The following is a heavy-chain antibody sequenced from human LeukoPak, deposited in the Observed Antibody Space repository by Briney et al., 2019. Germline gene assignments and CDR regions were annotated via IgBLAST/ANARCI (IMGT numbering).Heavy chain of an antibody. CDR1: GYTFTSYA. CDR3: ARNDLRGYSGY. J-gene: IGHJ4*02. Sequence: ASVKVSCKASGYTFTSYAVHWVRQAPGQGLEWMGWINAGNGNTKYSQKFQGRVTITRDTSASTAYMDLSSLRSEDTAVYYCARNDLRGYSGYWGQGTLVTVSS. CDR2: INAGNGNT. V-gene: IGHV1-3*01. D-gene: IGHD5-12*01.